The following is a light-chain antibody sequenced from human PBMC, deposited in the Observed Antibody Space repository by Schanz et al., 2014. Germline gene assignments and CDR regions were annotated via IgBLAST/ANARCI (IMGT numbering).Light chain of an antibody. Sequence: DIQMTQSPSSLSASVGDRVTITCRASQSIGSSLNWYQQKPGKVPKLLIYAASILQSGVPSRFSGSGSGTDFTLVISGLQPEDFATYFCQHSRGAPPTFGQGTKVDIK. V-gene: IGKV1-39*01. CDR2: AAS. J-gene: IGKJ1*01. CDR3: QHSRGAPPT. CDR1: QSIGSS.